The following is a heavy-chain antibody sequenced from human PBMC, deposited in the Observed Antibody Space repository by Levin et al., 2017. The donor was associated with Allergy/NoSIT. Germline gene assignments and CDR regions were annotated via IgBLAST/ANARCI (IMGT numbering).Heavy chain of an antibody. D-gene: IGHD5-18*01. J-gene: IGHJ4*02. CDR3: ARVAGYSYGYYFDY. Sequence: SETLSLTCAVSGGSISSGGYSWSWIRQPPGKGLEWIGNIYLSGSTYYNPSLKSRVTISVDRSKNQFSLNLSPATAADTAAYYGARVAGYSYGYYFDYWGQGTLVTVSS. CDR2: IYLSGST. V-gene: IGHV4-30-2*01. CDR1: GGSISSGGYS.